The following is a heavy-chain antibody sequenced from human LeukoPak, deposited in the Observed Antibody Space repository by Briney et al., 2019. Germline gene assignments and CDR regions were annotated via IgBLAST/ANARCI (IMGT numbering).Heavy chain of an antibody. Sequence: PSETLSLTCTVSGGSISSSSYYWGWIRQPPGKGLEWIGYIYYSGSTNYNPSLKSRVTISVDTSKNQFSLKLSSVTAADTAVYYCARESQQQWLAPKIIDYWGQGTLVTVSS. D-gene: IGHD6-19*01. CDR2: IYYSGST. V-gene: IGHV4-61*01. CDR3: ARESQQQWLAPKIIDY. J-gene: IGHJ4*02. CDR1: GGSISSSSYY.